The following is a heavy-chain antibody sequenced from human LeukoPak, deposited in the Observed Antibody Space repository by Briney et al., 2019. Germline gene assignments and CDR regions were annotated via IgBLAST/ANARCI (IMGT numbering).Heavy chain of an antibody. D-gene: IGHD3-3*01. CDR2: INPNSGGT. CDR3: ASTCYDFWSGYYPEGP. Sequence: ASVKVSCKASGYTFTGYYMHWVRQAPGQGLEWMGWINPNSGGTNYAQKFQGRVTMTRDTSISTAYMELSRLRSDDTAVYYCASTCYDFWSGYYPEGPWGQGTLVTVSS. J-gene: IGHJ5*02. CDR1: GYTFTGYY. V-gene: IGHV1-2*02.